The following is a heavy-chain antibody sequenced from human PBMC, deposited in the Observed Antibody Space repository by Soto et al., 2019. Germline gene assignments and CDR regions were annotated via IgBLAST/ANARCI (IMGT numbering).Heavy chain of an antibody. CDR3: ARESGCSSTSGPPGFDYYYGMDV. CDR1: GGTFSSYA. CDR2: IIPIFGTA. V-gene: IGHV1-69*01. Sequence: QVQLVQSGAEVKKPGSSVKVSCKASGGTFSSYAISWVRQAPGQGLEWMGGIIPIFGTANYAQKFQGRVTITADESTSTAYMELSSLRSEDTAVYYCARESGCSSTSGPPGFDYYYGMDVWGQGTTVTVSS. D-gene: IGHD2-2*01. J-gene: IGHJ6*02.